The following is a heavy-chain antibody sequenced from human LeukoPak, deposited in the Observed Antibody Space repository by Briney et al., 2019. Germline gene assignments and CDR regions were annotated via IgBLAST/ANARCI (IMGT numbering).Heavy chain of an antibody. J-gene: IGHJ6*03. CDR1: GFTFSSYG. Sequence: GGSLRLSCAASGFTFSSYGMHWVRQAPGKGLEWVAVIWYDGSNKYYADSVKGRITISRDNSKNTLYLQMNSLRAEDTAVYYCAEDLQQQAYYYYMDVWGKGTTVTVSS. CDR3: AEDLQQQAYYYYMDV. D-gene: IGHD6-13*01. V-gene: IGHV3-33*06. CDR2: IWYDGSNK.